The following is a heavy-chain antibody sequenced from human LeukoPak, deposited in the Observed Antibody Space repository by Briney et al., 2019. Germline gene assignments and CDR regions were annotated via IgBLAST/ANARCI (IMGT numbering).Heavy chain of an antibody. CDR3: AKDRGVVGATGIYYYYYYGLDV. CDR1: GFTFDDYA. D-gene: IGHD1-26*01. CDR2: ISWNSGSI. V-gene: IGHV3-9*01. J-gene: IGHJ6*02. Sequence: GGSLRLSCAASGFTFDDYARHWVRQAPGKGLEWVSGISWNSGSIGYADSVKGRFTISRDNAKNSLYLQMNSLRAEDTALYYCAKDRGVVGATGIYYYYYYGLDVWGQGTTVTVSS.